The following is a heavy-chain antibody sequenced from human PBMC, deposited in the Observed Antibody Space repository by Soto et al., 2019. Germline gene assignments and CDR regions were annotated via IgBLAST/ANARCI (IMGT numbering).Heavy chain of an antibody. D-gene: IGHD2-21*02. CDR2: MYNTGST. CDR3: ARDLWGYCGTDCYPLDV. J-gene: IGHJ6*02. V-gene: IGHV4-59*01. Sequence: QVQLQESGPGLVKPSETLALTCTVSGGTISRYYWSWIRQPPGKGLEWIGYMYNTGSTVYNPSFKRRVTISVDASQNQFSLKLNSVTAADTAVYYCARDLWGYCGTDCYPLDVWGQGTTVTVSS. CDR1: GGTISRYY.